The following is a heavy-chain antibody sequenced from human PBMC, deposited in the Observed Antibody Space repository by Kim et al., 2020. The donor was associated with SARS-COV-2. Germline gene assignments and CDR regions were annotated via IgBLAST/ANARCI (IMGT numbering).Heavy chain of an antibody. Sequence: SETLSLTCTVSGVSISSGGYYWSWIRQHPGKGLEWVGYIFYSGSTYYNPSLKTRVIISVDTSKNQFSLKLSSVTAADTAVYYCARGGMASVVTWFDPWG. CDR1: GVSISSGGYY. D-gene: IGHD2-15*01. V-gene: IGHV4-31*03. J-gene: IGHJ5*02. CDR2: IFYSGST. CDR3: ARGGMASVVTWFDP.